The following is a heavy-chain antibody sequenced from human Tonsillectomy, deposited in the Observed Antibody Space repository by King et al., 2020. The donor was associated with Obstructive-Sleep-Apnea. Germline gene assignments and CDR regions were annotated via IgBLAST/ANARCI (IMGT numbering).Heavy chain of an antibody. Sequence: QLPESGPGLVKPSQNLSLTCTVSGGSISSRSYYWSWIRQPPGEGLEWIGFIYYTGSTYYKPSVKSRVSISVDTSKNQFSLRLSSVTAADTAVYYCARVGIVGPTRFDYYGLDVWGQGTTVTVSS. D-gene: IGHD1-26*01. CDR1: GGSISSRSYY. CDR2: IYYTGST. J-gene: IGHJ6*02. CDR3: ARVGIVGPTRFDYYGLDV. V-gene: IGHV4-30-4*01.